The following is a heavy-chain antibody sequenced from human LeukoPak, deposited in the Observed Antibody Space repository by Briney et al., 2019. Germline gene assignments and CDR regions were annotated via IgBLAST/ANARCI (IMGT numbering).Heavy chain of an antibody. J-gene: IGHJ4*02. D-gene: IGHD2-15*01. Sequence: PGGSLRPSCAASGFTFSSYWMSWVRQAPGKGLEWVANIKQDGSDEYYVDSVKGRFTISRDNAKNSLYLQMNSLRVDDTAVYYCARDYPRFTFAAPHFDYWGQGALVTVSS. V-gene: IGHV3-7*01. CDR2: IKQDGSDE. CDR3: ARDYPRFTFAAPHFDY. CDR1: GFTFSSYW.